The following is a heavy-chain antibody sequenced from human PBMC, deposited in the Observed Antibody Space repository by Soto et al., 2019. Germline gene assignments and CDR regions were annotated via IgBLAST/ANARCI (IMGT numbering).Heavy chain of an antibody. D-gene: IGHD6-19*01. J-gene: IGHJ4*02. CDR2: IKQDGSEK. CDR1: GFMFSAYE. Sequence: EVQLVESGGGLVQPGGSLRLSCAASGFMFSAYEMNWVRQAPGKGLAWVANIKQDGSEKWYVGSVKGRFTISSDNTKNSLYLQMTSLRDEDTDVYCCATGGKLLDFEYWGQGTLVTVSP. CDR3: ATGGKLLDFEY. V-gene: IGHV3-7*05.